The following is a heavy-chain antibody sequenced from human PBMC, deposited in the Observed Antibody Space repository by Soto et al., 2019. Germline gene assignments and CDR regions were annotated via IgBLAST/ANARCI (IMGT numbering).Heavy chain of an antibody. Sequence: ASVKVSCKVSGCTLTELSMHWVRQAPGKGLEWMGGFDPEDGETIYAQKFQGRVTMTEDTSTDTAYMELSSLRSEDTAVYYCATAYSSPTKLDYWGQGTLVTVSS. J-gene: IGHJ4*02. D-gene: IGHD6-13*01. V-gene: IGHV1-24*01. CDR3: ATAYSSPTKLDY. CDR1: GCTLTELS. CDR2: FDPEDGET.